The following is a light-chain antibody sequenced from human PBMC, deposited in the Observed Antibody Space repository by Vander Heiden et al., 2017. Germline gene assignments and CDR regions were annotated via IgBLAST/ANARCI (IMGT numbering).Light chain of an antibody. V-gene: IGLV3-25*03. Sequence: SSDLTQPPSVSVSPGETAKITCSGTDWARRNAYWYQQKPGQAPLLLIYSDTKTPSGIPERFSGSISGTIVTLTISDVQAEDEADYYCQSADSSGTYSVVFGGGTQLTVL. CDR2: SDT. CDR1: DWARRN. CDR3: QSADSSGTYSVV. J-gene: IGLJ2*01.